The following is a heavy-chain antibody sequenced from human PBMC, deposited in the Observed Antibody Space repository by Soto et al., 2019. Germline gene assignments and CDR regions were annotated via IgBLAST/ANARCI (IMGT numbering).Heavy chain of an antibody. CDR2: INAGNGNT. CDR3: ARVQITGTYYYYYYYMDV. CDR1: GYTFINYA. J-gene: IGHJ6*03. V-gene: IGHV1-3*01. D-gene: IGHD1-20*01. Sequence: ASVKVSCKASGYTFINYAMQWVRQAPGQRLEWMGWINAGNGNTKYSQKFQGRVTITRDTSASTAYMELSSLRSEDTAVYYCARVQITGTYYYYYYYMDVWGKGTTVTVSS.